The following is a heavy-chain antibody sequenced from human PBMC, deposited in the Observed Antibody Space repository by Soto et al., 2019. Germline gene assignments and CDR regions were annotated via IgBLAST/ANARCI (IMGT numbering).Heavy chain of an antibody. D-gene: IGHD5-18*01. V-gene: IGHV4-4*07. CDR3: ARGGIQLSYAFDY. CDR1: GASVSNYY. CDR2: IYTSGST. Sequence: SETLSLTCSVSGASVSNYYWSWIRQPAGKGLEHIGRIYTSGSTSYNPSLKSRVTMSMDTSQTQIYLNLTSVTAADTAVYYCARGGIQLSYAFDYWGQGIQVTVSS. J-gene: IGHJ4*02.